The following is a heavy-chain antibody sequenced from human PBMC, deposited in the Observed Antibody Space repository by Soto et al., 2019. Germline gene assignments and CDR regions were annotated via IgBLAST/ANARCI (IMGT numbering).Heavy chain of an antibody. D-gene: IGHD2-15*01. CDR3: AKFDCIGGSCYHPVPVGCFDY. CDR1: GFTFSSYA. Sequence: PGGSLRLSCAASGFTFSSYAMSWVRQAPGKGLEWVSAISGSGGSTYYADSVKGRFTISRDNSKNALYLQMNSLRAEDTAVYYCAKFDCIGGSCYHPVPVGCFDYWGQGTLVSAPQ. J-gene: IGHJ4*02. V-gene: IGHV3-23*01. CDR2: ISGSGGST.